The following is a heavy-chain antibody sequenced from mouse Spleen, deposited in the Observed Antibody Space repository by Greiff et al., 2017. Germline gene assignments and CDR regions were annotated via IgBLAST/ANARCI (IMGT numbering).Heavy chain of an antibody. J-gene: IGHJ1*01. V-gene: IGHV1-15*01. CDR1: GYTFTDYE. Sequence: VQLQQSGAELVRPGASVTLSCKASGYTFTDYEMHWVKQTPVHGLEWIGAIDPETGGTAYNQKFKGKATLTADKSSSTAYMELRSLTSEDSAVYYCTREANFYWYFDVWGAGTTVTVSS. CDR2: IDPETGGT. D-gene: IGHD3-2*02. CDR3: TREANFYWYFDV.